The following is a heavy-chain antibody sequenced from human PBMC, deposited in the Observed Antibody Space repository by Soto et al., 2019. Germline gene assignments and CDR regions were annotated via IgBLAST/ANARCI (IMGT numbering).Heavy chain of an antibody. Sequence: QVQLQESGPGLVKPSGTLSLTCAVSGGSISSSNWWSWVRQPPGKGLEWIGEIYHSGSTNYNPSLKSRVTISLDKSKNQFPLKLSSVTAADTAVYYCARGVLVPAAAAPYYYYGMDVWGQGTTVTVSS. D-gene: IGHD2-2*01. V-gene: IGHV4-4*02. CDR3: ARGVLVPAAAAPYYYYGMDV. CDR2: IYHSGST. CDR1: GGSISSSNW. J-gene: IGHJ6*02.